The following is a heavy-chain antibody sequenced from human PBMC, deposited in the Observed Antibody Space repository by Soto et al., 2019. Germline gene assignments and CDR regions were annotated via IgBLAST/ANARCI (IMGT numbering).Heavy chain of an antibody. D-gene: IGHD3-22*01. V-gene: IGHV5-51*01. CDR2: IYPGDSDT. Sequence: PGESLKISCKGSGYSFTSYWIGWVRQMPGKGLEWMGIIYPGDSDTRYSPSFQGQVTISADKSISTAYLQWSSLKASDTAMYYCARAPQDYYDSSGYLDYWGQGTLVTVSS. CDR1: GYSFTSYW. CDR3: ARAPQDYYDSSGYLDY. J-gene: IGHJ4*02.